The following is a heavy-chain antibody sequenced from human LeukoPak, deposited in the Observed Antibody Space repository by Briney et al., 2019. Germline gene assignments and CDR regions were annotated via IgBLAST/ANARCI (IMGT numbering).Heavy chain of an antibody. Sequence: GGSLRLSCAASGFTFSSYAMHWVRQAPGKGLEWVAVISYDGSNKYYADSVKGRFTISRDNSKNTLYLQMNSLRAEDTAVYYCARGPGEVSWGQGTLVTVSS. D-gene: IGHD1-14*01. CDR2: ISYDGSNK. CDR1: GFTFSSYA. V-gene: IGHV3-30*04. CDR3: ARGPGEVS. J-gene: IGHJ5*02.